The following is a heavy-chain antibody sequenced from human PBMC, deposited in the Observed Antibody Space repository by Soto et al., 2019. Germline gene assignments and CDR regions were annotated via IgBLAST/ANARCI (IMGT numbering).Heavy chain of an antibody. CDR1: GDNVARNSAA. D-gene: IGHD3-16*01. J-gene: IGHJ6*02. CDR3: AGVVWFRGLDV. Sequence: SQTLSLTCXISGDNVARNSAAWHWIRQSPSRGLEWLGRTYYRSRWENDYALSVKSRITISPDTSKNQFSLHLYSVTPEDTAVYYCAGVVWFRGLDVWGQGTPVTVSS. CDR2: TYYRSRWEN. V-gene: IGHV6-1*01.